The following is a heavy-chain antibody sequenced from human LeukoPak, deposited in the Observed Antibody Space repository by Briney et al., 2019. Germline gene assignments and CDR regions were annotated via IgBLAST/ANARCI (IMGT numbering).Heavy chain of an antibody. J-gene: IGHJ4*02. Sequence: PSETLSLTCTVSGGSISSYYWNWIRQPPGKGLEWIGYIYYSGSTHYTPSLKSRVTISVDMSKNQLSLELSSVTAADTAVYYCARGLGDGYNWVYWGQGTLVTVSS. CDR2: IYYSGST. CDR3: ARGLGDGYNWVY. D-gene: IGHD5-24*01. V-gene: IGHV4-59*08. CDR1: GGSISSYY.